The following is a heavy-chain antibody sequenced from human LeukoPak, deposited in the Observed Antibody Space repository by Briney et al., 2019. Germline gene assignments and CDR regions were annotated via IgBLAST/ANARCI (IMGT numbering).Heavy chain of an antibody. J-gene: IGHJ5*02. V-gene: IGHV3-48*03. Sequence: TGGSLRLSCAASGFTFSSYEMNWVRQAPGKGLEWVSYISSSGSTIYYADSVKGRFTISRDNAKNSLYLQMNSLRAEDTAVYYCARQGYSYGPNWFDPWGQGTLVTVSS. D-gene: IGHD5-18*01. CDR2: ISSSGSTI. CDR1: GFTFSSYE. CDR3: ARQGYSYGPNWFDP.